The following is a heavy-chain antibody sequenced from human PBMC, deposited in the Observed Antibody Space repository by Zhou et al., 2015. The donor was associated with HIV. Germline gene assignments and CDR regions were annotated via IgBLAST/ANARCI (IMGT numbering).Heavy chain of an antibody. V-gene: IGHV1-69*05. CDR1: GATFSSYA. CDR2: IIPMFGTK. D-gene: IGHD4/OR15-4a*01. Sequence: QVQLVQSGAEVKRPGSSVKVSCKASGATFSSYAISWVRQAPGQGLEWMGGIIPMFGTKKYAQKFQGRVTMTTDTSTSTAYMEMRSLTSDDTAVYYCARDSTSMLTLLVDYWGQGTLVIVSA. J-gene: IGHJ4*02. CDR3: ARDSTSMLTLLVDY.